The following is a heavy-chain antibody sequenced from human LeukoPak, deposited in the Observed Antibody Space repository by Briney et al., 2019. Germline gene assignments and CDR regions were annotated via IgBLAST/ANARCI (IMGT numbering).Heavy chain of an antibody. CDR2: ISAYNGNT. J-gene: IGHJ4*02. CDR1: GYTFTIYG. Sequence: ASVKVSCKASGYTFTIYGISWVRQAPGQRLEWMGWISAYNGNTNYAQKLQGRVTMTTDTSTSTAYMELRSLRSDDTAVYYCAREGDLVGATWYFDYWGQGTLVTVSS. D-gene: IGHD1-26*01. V-gene: IGHV1-18*01. CDR3: AREGDLVGATWYFDY.